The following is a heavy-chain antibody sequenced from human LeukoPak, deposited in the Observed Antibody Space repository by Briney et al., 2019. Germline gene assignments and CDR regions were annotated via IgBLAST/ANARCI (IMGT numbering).Heavy chain of an antibody. CDR1: GFTFSTCG. J-gene: IGHJ4*02. Sequence: GGSLRLSCAASGFTFSTCGMHWVRQATGKGLEWVSTIGTAGDTYYPGSVKGRFTISRENAKNSLYLQMNILKAGDTAVYYCARGGPGYYLDYWGQGTLVTVSS. CDR3: ARGGPGYYLDY. V-gene: IGHV3-13*01. CDR2: IGTAGDT.